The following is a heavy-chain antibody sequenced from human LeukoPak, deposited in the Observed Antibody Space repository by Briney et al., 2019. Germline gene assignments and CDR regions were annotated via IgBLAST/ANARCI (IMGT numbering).Heavy chain of an antibody. CDR2: IWYDGSNV. Sequence: GGSLRLSCEASGFIFSNYGMHWVRQAPGKGLEWVAVIWYDGSNVYYADSVKGRFTISRDTSKNTLYLQMNSLRAEDTAVYYCARAYYYDVSVTPDYWGQGTLVTVSS. CDR1: GFIFSNYG. CDR3: ARAYYYDVSVTPDY. V-gene: IGHV3-33*01. D-gene: IGHD3-22*01. J-gene: IGHJ4*02.